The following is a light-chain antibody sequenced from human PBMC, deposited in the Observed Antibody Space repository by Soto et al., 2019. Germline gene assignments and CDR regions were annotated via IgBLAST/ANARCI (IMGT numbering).Light chain of an antibody. V-gene: IGKV3-20*01. CDR1: QSVSSSY. CDR2: GAS. J-gene: IGKJ1*01. Sequence: EIVLTQSPGTLSLSPGERATLSCRASQSVSSSYLAWYQQKPGQAPRLLIYGASSRATGIPDRFSGSGSGTDFTLTTSRLEPEDFAVYYCQRGQTFGQGTKVEIK. CDR3: QRGQT.